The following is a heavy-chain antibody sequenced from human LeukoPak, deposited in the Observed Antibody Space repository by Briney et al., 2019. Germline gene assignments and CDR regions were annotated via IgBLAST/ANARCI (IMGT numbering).Heavy chain of an antibody. J-gene: IGHJ4*02. D-gene: IGHD5-12*01. CDR1: GGSFSGYY. CDR3: ARRKYSGYDFAY. V-gene: IGHV4-34*01. Sequence: SETLSLTRAVYGGSFSGYYWSWIRQPPGKGLEWIGEINHSGSTNYNPSLKSRVTISVDTSKNQFSLKLSSVTAADTAVYYCARRKYSGYDFAYWGQGTLVTVSS. CDR2: INHSGST.